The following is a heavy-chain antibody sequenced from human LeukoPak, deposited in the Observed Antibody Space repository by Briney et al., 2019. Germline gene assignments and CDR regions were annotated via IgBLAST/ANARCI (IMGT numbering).Heavy chain of an antibody. CDR2: IYSSGST. J-gene: IGHJ5*02. D-gene: IGHD2-2*01. CDR1: GGSISSGNYY. CDR3: ARRGYCSSTSCPRRVFDP. V-gene: IGHV4-61*02. Sequence: SETLSLTCTVSGGSISSGNYYWSWIRQPAGKGLEWIGRIYSSGSTNYNPSLKSRVTISVDTSKNQFSLKLSSVTAADTAVYYCARRGYCSSTSCPRRVFDPWGQGTLVTVSS.